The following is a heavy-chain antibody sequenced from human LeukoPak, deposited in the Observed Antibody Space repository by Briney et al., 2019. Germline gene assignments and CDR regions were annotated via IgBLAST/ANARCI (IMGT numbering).Heavy chain of an antibody. CDR3: ARGGQTETSGHFDG. CDR1: GGSISTYH. V-gene: IGHV4-59*08. CDR2: ISYSGRT. D-gene: IGHD1-14*01. Sequence: SETLSLTCTVSGGSISTYHWNWIRQPPGKGLEWIASISYSGRTNYNPSLKSRVTISVDMSKNQFSLKLNSVTAADTAVYYCARGGQTETSGHFDGWGRETLVTVS. J-gene: IGHJ4*02.